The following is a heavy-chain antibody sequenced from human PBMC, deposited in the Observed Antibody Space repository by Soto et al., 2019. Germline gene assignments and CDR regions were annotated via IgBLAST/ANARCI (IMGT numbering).Heavy chain of an antibody. V-gene: IGHV4-30-2*01. J-gene: IGHJ4*02. D-gene: IGHD4-4*01. CDR3: ARGMTTVPTFDY. CDR1: GGSISSGGYS. Sequence: QLHLQESGSGLVKPSQTLSLTCAVSGGSISSGGYSCSWIRQPPGKGLEWIGYIYHSGSTYYNQSLKSRVTISVDRSKNQFSLKLSSVTAADTAVYYCARGMTTVPTFDYWGQGTLVTVSS. CDR2: IYHSGST.